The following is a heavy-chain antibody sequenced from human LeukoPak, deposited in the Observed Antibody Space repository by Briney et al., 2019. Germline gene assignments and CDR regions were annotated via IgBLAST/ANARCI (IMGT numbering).Heavy chain of an antibody. CDR3: AKGGYYDLDAFDI. D-gene: IGHD1-26*01. Sequence: GGSLRLSCAASGFTFDDSVMSWVRQAPGKGLEWVSSINWNGGSTGYADSVKGRFTISRDNAKNSLYLQMNSLRAEDTALYYCAKGGYYDLDAFDIWGQGTMVTVSS. CDR2: INWNGGST. V-gene: IGHV3-20*04. CDR1: GFTFDDSV. J-gene: IGHJ3*02.